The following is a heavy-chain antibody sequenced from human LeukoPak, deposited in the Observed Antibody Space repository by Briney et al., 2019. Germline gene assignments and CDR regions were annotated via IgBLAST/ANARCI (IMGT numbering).Heavy chain of an antibody. CDR3: ARGTYYYDSSFGY. V-gene: IGHV4-59*01. CDR2: IYYSGSS. J-gene: IGHJ4*02. Sequence: SETLSLTCTVSGGSISSYYWSWVRQPPGKGLEWIGYIYYSGSSNYNPSLKSRVTISVDTSKNQFSLKLSSVTAADTAVYYCARGTYYYDSSFGYWGQGTLVTVSS. CDR1: GGSISSYY. D-gene: IGHD3-22*01.